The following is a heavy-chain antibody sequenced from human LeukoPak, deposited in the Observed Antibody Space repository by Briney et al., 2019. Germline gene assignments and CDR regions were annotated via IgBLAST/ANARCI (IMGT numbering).Heavy chain of an antibody. D-gene: IGHD6-13*01. CDR3: ARDHSAAAVPEDWFDP. V-gene: IGHV3-33*01. CDR1: GFTFSSYG. J-gene: IGHJ5*02. CDR2: IWYDGSNK. Sequence: PGRSLRLSCAASGFTFSSYGMHWVRQAPGKGLEWVAVIWYDGSNKYYADSVKGRFTISRDNSKNTLCLQMNSLRAEDTAVYYCARDHSAAAVPEDWFDPWGQGTLVTVSS.